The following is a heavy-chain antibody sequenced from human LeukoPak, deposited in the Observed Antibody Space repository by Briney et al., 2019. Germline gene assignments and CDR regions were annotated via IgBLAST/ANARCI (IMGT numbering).Heavy chain of an antibody. Sequence: ASVKVSCKASVYTFTAYYMHWVRQAPGQGPEWLGWINPNSGGTNYAQKFQGRVTMTRDTSITTGYMELSRLTSDDTAVYYCARGLYYYGSGRDWGQGTLVTVSS. CDR2: INPNSGGT. CDR1: VYTFTAYY. CDR3: ARGLYYYGSGRD. V-gene: IGHV1-2*02. D-gene: IGHD3-10*01. J-gene: IGHJ4*02.